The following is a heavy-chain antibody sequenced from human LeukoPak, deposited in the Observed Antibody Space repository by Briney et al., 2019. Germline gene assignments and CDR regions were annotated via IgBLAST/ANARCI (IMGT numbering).Heavy chain of an antibody. V-gene: IGHV4-61*02. Sequence: SETLSLTCAVSGGSISSGGYSWSWIRQPPGKGLEWIGRIYTSGSTNYNPSLKSRVTMSVDTSKNQFSLKLSSVTAADTAVYYCAATYYYDSSGYYYVNYWGQGTLVTVSS. D-gene: IGHD3-22*01. J-gene: IGHJ4*02. CDR2: IYTSGST. CDR3: AATYYYDSSGYYYVNY. CDR1: GGSISSGGYS.